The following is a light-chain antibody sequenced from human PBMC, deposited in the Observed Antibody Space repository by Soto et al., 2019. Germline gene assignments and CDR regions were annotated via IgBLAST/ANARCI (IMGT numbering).Light chain of an antibody. CDR2: GNS. V-gene: IGLV1-40*01. Sequence: QSVLTQPPSVSGAPGQRVTISCTGSSSNIGAGYDVHWYQQLPGKAPKLLIYGNSNRPSGVPDRFSGSKSGTSASLAITGLQSEDEAHYYCQSYDSSLNPWVFGGGTKFTVL. CDR3: QSYDSSLNPWV. CDR1: SSNIGAGYD. J-gene: IGLJ3*02.